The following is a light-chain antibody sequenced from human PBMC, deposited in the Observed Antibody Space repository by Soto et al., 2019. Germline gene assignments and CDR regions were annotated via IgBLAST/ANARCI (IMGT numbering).Light chain of an antibody. J-gene: IGKJ3*01. CDR3: QQYDNLPRT. V-gene: IGKV1-33*01. CDR1: QDINNY. CDR2: DTS. Sequence: DIRMTQSPSSLSASVGDRVTITCQASQDINNYLNWYQQKPGKAPKLLIYDTSNLETGVPSRFSGSGSGTEFTFTISSLQPEDIATYYCQQYDNLPRTFGPGTKVDIK.